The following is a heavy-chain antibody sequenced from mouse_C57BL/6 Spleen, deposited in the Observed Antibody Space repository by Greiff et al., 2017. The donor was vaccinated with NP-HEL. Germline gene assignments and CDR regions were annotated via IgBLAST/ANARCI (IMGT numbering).Heavy chain of an antibody. CDR3: ARDDYDAHMDY. CDR1: GYTFTDYY. J-gene: IGHJ4*01. CDR2: INPYNGGT. V-gene: IGHV1-19*01. D-gene: IGHD2-4*01. Sequence: VQLKQSGPVLVKPGASVKMSCKASGYTFTDYYMNWVKQSHGKSLEWIGVINPYNGGTSYNQKFKGKATLTVDKSSSTAYMELNSLTSEDSAVYYCARDDYDAHMDYWGQGTSVTVSS.